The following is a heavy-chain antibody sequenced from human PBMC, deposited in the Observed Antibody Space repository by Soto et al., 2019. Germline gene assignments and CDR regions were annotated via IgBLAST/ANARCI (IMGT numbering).Heavy chain of an antibody. Sequence: GGSLRLSCAASGFTFSHAWMSWVRQAPGKGLEWVGRIKSKADGETKDYGAPVRGRFTISRDDAKDTLYLQMNSLRIEVTAVYYCCVVKGLDYYSTSGHWFDPWVPGPLVTVFS. CDR3: CVVKGLDYYSTSGHWFDP. J-gene: IGHJ5*02. V-gene: IGHV3-15*01. CDR1: GFTFSHAW. CDR2: IKSKADGETK. D-gene: IGHD2-15*01.